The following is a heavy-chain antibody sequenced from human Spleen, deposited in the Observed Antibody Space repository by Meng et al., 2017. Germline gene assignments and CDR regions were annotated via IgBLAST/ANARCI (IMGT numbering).Heavy chain of an antibody. CDR3: VRSSGWVRTGFDP. J-gene: IGHJ5*02. CDR2: INYSGTT. D-gene: IGHD6-19*01. Sequence: QVQLQESGPGLVKPSEILSLTCTVSGASLSSRTYHWGWIRQPPGKGLEWIGSINYSGTTYYHSSLKSRVTISVDTSKSQFSLKLTSVTAADTAVYYCVRSSGWVRTGFDPWGQGTLVTVSS. CDR1: GASLSSRTYH. V-gene: IGHV4-39*01.